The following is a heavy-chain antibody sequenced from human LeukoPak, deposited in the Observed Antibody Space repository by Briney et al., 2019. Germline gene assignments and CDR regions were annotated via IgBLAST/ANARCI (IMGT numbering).Heavy chain of an antibody. CDR1: GFTFSFYS. CDR3: ARDRTDYYDSSGYRDGYDI. Sequence: PGGSLRLSCAASGFTFSFYSMNWVRQAPGKALEWVSSISSSSNYIYYADSVKGRFTISRDNANSSLDLQMNSPRADDTAVYYCARDRTDYYDSSGYRDGYDIWGQGTMVTVSS. CDR2: ISSSSNYI. D-gene: IGHD3-22*01. V-gene: IGHV3-21*01. J-gene: IGHJ3*02.